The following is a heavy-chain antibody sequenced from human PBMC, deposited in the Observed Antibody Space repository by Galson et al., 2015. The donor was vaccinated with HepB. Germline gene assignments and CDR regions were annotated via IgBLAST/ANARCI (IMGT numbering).Heavy chain of an antibody. D-gene: IGHD3-3*01. J-gene: IGHJ4*02. CDR2: IYSTGST. CDR1: EFTVGSTY. CDR3: ARGKEFLEWLSSFDY. V-gene: IGHV3-66*01. Sequence: SLRLSCAASEFTVGSTYMTWVRQSPGKGLEWVSTIYSTGSTYYADSVKDRFTISRDDSKNTLYLQMNSLRADDTAVYYCARGKEFLEWLSSFDYWGQGTLVTVSS.